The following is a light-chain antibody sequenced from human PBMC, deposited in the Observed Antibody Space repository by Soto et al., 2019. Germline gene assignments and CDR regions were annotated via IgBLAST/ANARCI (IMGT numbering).Light chain of an antibody. CDR1: QSVSSY. CDR2: DAS. V-gene: IGKV3-11*01. J-gene: IGKJ5*01. Sequence: EIVLTQSPATLSLSPGERATFSCSASQSVSSYLAWYQQKPGQAPRLLIYDASNKATGIPARFSGWGSGTDFTLDISSLEPEDFAVYYCQQHSNWPVTFGQGTRLEIK. CDR3: QQHSNWPVT.